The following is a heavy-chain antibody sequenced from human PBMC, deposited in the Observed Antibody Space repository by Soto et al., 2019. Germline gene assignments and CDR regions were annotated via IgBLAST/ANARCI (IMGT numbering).Heavy chain of an antibody. J-gene: IGHJ3*02. CDR2: IIPIFGTA. CDR3: ARQPYYYGSGSPGAFDI. V-gene: IGHV1-69*01. Sequence: QVQLVQSGAEVKKPGSSVKVSCKASGGTFSSYAISWVRQAPGQGLEWMGGIIPIFGTANYAQKFQGRVTITVDESTSTAYMELSSLRSEDTAVYYCARQPYYYGSGSPGAFDIWGQGTMVTVSS. D-gene: IGHD3-10*01. CDR1: GGTFSSYA.